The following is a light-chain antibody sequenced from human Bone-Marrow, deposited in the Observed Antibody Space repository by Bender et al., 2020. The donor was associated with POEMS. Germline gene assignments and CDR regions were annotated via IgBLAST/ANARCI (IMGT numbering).Light chain of an antibody. Sequence: QSALTQPASVSGSPGQSITISCTGTSSDVGGYDFVSWYQQHPGQAPRLMIYEVTKRPSGVPHRFSGSKSGNTASLTISGLQAEDEADYYCCSYAGSSTVVFGGGTKLTVL. CDR3: CSYAGSSTVV. CDR2: EVT. CDR1: SSDVGGYDF. J-gene: IGLJ2*01. V-gene: IGLV2-23*02.